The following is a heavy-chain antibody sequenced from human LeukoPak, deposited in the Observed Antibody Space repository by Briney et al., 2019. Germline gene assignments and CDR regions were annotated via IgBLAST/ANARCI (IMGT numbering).Heavy chain of an antibody. Sequence: GGSLRLSCAASGFTFSSYSMNWVRQAPGKGLEWVSSISSTGSYIHYTDSMKCRFTISRANAKNSLYLQMNSLRAEDTAVYYCAKDRCSGYSCYSPNLWGQGTLVTVSS. D-gene: IGHD2-15*01. CDR2: ISSTGSYI. V-gene: IGHV3-21*01. CDR1: GFTFSSYS. J-gene: IGHJ5*02. CDR3: AKDRCSGYSCYSPNL.